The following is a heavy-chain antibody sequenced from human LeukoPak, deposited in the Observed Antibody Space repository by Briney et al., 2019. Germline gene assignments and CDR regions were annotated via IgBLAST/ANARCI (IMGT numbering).Heavy chain of an antibody. Sequence: SVKVSCKASGGTFSSYAISWVRQAPGQGLEWMGGIIPIFGTANYAQKFQGRVTITADESTSTAYMELSSLRSEDTAVYYCARPYYGSGSYYRFDYWGQGTLVTVSS. CDR3: ARPYYGSGSYYRFDY. D-gene: IGHD3-10*01. CDR2: IIPIFGTA. J-gene: IGHJ4*02. V-gene: IGHV1-69*13. CDR1: GGTFSSYA.